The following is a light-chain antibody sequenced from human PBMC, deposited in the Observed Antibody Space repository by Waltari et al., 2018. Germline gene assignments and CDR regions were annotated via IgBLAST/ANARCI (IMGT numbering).Light chain of an antibody. V-gene: IGKV3-20*01. J-gene: IGKJ1*01. Sequence: EIVLTQSPGPLPLSPGERANLSCRASQSVSRTLAWYQQKPGQAPRLLIYDASSRATGIPDRFSGSGSGTDFSLTISRLEPEDFAVYYCQKYGTLPATFGQGTKVEIK. CDR3: QKYGTLPAT. CDR2: DAS. CDR1: QSVSRT.